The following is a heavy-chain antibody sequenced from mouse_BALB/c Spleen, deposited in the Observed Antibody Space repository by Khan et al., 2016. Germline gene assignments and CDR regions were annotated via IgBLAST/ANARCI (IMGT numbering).Heavy chain of an antibody. J-gene: IGHJ4*01. CDR1: GYSITSDYA. Sequence: EVQLQESGPGLVKPSQSLSLTCPVTGYSITSDYAWNWIRQFPGNKLEWMGYISYSGSTRFYPSLKSRISITRDTSKNQFFLQLNSVTTEDTATXYCARTPTAYYAMDYWGQGTSVTVSS. D-gene: IGHD1-2*01. V-gene: IGHV3-2*02. CDR2: ISYSGST. CDR3: ARTPTAYYAMDY.